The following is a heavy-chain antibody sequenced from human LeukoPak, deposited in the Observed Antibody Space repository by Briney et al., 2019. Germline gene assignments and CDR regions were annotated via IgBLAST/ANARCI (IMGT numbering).Heavy chain of an antibody. CDR1: GFTFSNAW. CDR2: IKTKGDGGTT. J-gene: IGHJ4*02. V-gene: IGHV3-15*01. Sequence: GGSLRLSCAASGFTFSNAWMRGVRQAPGRGREWVGRIKTKGDGGTTEYAAPVKGRFTISREDSKNTLYLQMNSLKTEDTAVYYCTTDPAFSFDYWGQGTLVTVSS. CDR3: TTDPAFSFDY.